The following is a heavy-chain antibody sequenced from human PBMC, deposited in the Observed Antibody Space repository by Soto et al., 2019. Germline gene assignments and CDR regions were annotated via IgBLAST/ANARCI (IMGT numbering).Heavy chain of an antibody. CDR3: AKFGMATTKRSPPYYIDY. D-gene: IGHD1-1*01. CDR1: GFTFSSYA. J-gene: IGHJ4*02. Sequence: AGSLRLSCAASGFTFSSYAMNWVRQAPGKGLEWVSSISGSGGGTYYADSVKGRFTFSRDNSKNTLYLQMNSLRAEDTAVYYCAKFGMATTKRSPPYYIDYWGQGALVTVSS. CDR2: ISGSGGGT. V-gene: IGHV3-23*01.